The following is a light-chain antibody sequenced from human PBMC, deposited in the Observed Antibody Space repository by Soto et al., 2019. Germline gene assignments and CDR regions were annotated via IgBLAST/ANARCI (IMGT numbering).Light chain of an antibody. CDR2: EVF. CDR1: SSDVGGYNR. Sequence: QSVLTQPTSASGSTGKPVSISCTGTSSDVGGYNRVSWYQHHPGKASKLIIYEVFKRPSGVPDRFSGSKSGNTASLTVSGLQAEDEADYYCNSYAGNSWVFGRGTKLTVL. V-gene: IGLV2-8*01. CDR3: NSYAGNSWV. J-gene: IGLJ3*02.